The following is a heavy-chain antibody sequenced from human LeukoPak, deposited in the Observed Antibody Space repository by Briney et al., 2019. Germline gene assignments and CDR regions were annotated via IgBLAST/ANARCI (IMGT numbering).Heavy chain of an antibody. CDR3: ARLTRLSTSPDRYYLDY. J-gene: IGHJ4*02. CDR1: GDSTSSYY. CDR2: IYTSGGT. D-gene: IGHD6-6*01. Sequence: SETLSLTCTVSGDSTSSYYWSWIRQPPGRGLEWIGYIYTSGGTNYIPSLKGRVTISIDTSKNQFSLKLSSVTAADSAVYYCARLTRLSTSPDRYYLDYWGQGTLVTVSS. V-gene: IGHV4-4*09.